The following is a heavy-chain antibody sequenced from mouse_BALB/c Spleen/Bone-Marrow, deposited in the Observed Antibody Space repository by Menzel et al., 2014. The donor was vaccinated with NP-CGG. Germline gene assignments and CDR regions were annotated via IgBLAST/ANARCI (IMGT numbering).Heavy chain of an antibody. V-gene: IGHV5-9-4*01. D-gene: IGHD1-3*01. CDR2: ISTGGSYT. J-gene: IGHJ2*01. CDR3: ARYYNYYFDY. Sequence: EVKLMESGGGVMKPEGSLKLSCAASGFTFSSYAMSWVRQSPEKRLEWVAEISTGGSYTYYPDTVTGRFTISRDNAKNTLYLEMNSLRSEDTAIYYCARYYNYYFDYWGQGTTLTVSS. CDR1: GFTFSSYA.